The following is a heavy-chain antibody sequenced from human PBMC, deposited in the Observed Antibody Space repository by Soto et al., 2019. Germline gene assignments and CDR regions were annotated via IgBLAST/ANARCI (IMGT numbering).Heavy chain of an antibody. Sequence: GGSLRLSCAASGFSFSSNWMHWVRQAPGKGLVWVSRINSDGSSAAYADSVKGRFTISRDNSKNTVYLQMNSLRGEDTAMYYCARLGPYGSESYSFRYNRFDPWGQGTQVTVSS. CDR3: ARLGPYGSESYSFRYNRFDP. D-gene: IGHD3-10*01. V-gene: IGHV3-74*01. CDR1: GFSFSSNW. J-gene: IGHJ5*02. CDR2: INSDGSSA.